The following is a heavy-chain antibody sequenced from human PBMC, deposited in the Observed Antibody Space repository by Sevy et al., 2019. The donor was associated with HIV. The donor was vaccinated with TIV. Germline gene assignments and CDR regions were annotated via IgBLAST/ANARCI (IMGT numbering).Heavy chain of an antibody. D-gene: IGHD2-2*02. CDR1: GFTFSSYA. V-gene: IGHV3-23*01. Sequence: GGSLRLSCAASGFTFSSYAMSWVRQAPGKGLEWVSAISGSGGSTYYADSVKGRFTISRDNSKNTLYLKMNSLRAEDTAVYYCAKGGDIVVVPAAIRYNWFDPWGQGTLVTVSS. J-gene: IGHJ5*02. CDR2: ISGSGGST. CDR3: AKGGDIVVVPAAIRYNWFDP.